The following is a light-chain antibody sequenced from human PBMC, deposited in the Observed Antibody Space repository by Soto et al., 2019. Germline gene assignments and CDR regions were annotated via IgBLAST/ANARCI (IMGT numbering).Light chain of an antibody. CDR2: DGT. CDR3: YSYAGETLNV. CDR1: SSDVGSYNL. J-gene: IGLJ1*01. Sequence: QSVLTQPASVSASPGQSITIPCTGTSSDVGSYNLVSWLQQHPGKVPKLLIYDGTKRPSGLSDRFSGSKSGNTASLTISVLQAEDEADYYCYSYAGETLNVFGTGTKRTVL. V-gene: IGLV2-23*01.